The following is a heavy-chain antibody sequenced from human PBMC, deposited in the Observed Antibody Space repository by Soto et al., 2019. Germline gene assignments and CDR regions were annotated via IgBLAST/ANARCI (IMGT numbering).Heavy chain of an antibody. Sequence: GGSLRLSCAASGFSVTSNYMTWVRQAPGKELECVSVIYAGGNTYYPDSVKGRFTISSDNSKNTLFLQMNNLRAEDTAVYYCASYSEYSVYDATYFDHWRHGTLVTVST. CDR2: IYAGGNT. D-gene: IGHD5-12*01. J-gene: IGHJ4*01. CDR3: ASYSEYSVYDATYFDH. V-gene: IGHV3-53*01. CDR1: GFSVTSNY.